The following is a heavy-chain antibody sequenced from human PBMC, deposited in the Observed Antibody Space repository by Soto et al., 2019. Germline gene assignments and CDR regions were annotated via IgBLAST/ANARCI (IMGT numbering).Heavy chain of an antibody. J-gene: IGHJ4*02. CDR2: IRSKANSYAT. Sequence: GGSLRLSCAASGFTFSGSAMHWVRQASGKGLEWVGRIRSKANSYATAYAASVKGRFTISRDDSKNTAYLQMNSLKTEDTAVYYCTRQEVDLYYFDYWGQGTLVTVSS. CDR3: TRQEVDLYYFDY. D-gene: IGHD1-26*01. CDR1: GFTFSGSA. V-gene: IGHV3-73*01.